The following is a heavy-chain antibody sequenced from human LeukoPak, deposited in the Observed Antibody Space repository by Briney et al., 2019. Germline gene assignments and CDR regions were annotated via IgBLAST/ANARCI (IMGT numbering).Heavy chain of an antibody. D-gene: IGHD2-2*02. V-gene: IGHV1-8*01. CDR3: ARHCSSTSCYNYYYYMDV. J-gene: IGHJ6*03. Sequence: ASVKVSCKASGYTFTSYDINWVRQATGQGLEWMGWMNPNSGNTGYAQKFQGRVTMTRNTSISTAYMELSSLRSEDTAVYYCARHCSSTSCYNYYYYMDVWGKGTTVTVSS. CDR1: GYTFTSYD. CDR2: MNPNSGNT.